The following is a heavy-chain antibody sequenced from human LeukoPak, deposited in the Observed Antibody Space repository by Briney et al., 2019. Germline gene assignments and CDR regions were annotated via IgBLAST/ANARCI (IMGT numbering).Heavy chain of an antibody. V-gene: IGHV3-23*01. CDR2: IIVSGSRT. D-gene: IGHD4-17*01. J-gene: IGHJ3*02. Sequence: GGSLRLSCAASGFTFITYAMTWVRQAPGKGLEWVSSIIVSGSRTYYADSVKGRFTISRDNSKNTLYLQMNSLRAEDTALYYCSKDPNGDYIGAFDMWGPGTLVTVSS. CDR3: SKDPNGDYIGAFDM. CDR1: GFTFITYA.